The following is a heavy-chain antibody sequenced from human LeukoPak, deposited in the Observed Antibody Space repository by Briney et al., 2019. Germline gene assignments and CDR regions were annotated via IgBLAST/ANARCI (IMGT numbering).Heavy chain of an antibody. D-gene: IGHD5/OR15-5a*01. Sequence: SETLSLTCAVYGGSFRGYYWSWIRQPPGKGLEWIGEINHSGSTNYNPSLKSRVTISVDTSKNQFSLKLSSVTAADTAVYYCARVATVSHRYYYYGMDVWGQGTTVTVSS. CDR2: INHSGST. CDR1: GGSFRGYY. V-gene: IGHV4-34*01. J-gene: IGHJ6*02. CDR3: ARVATVSHRYYYYGMDV.